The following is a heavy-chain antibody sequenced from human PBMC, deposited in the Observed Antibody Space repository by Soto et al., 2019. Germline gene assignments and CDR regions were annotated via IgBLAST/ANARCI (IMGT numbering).Heavy chain of an antibody. D-gene: IGHD3-22*01. CDR1: GFTCSSYA. J-gene: IGHJ4*02. Sequence: GSLRLSCAASGFTCSSYAMSWVRQAKGKGLEWVSAISGSGGSTYYADSVKGRFTISRDNSKNTLYLQMNSLRAEDTAVYYCAKDSYYYDSSGYCFDYWGQGTLVTVSS. V-gene: IGHV3-23*01. CDR2: ISGSGGST. CDR3: AKDSYYYDSSGYCFDY.